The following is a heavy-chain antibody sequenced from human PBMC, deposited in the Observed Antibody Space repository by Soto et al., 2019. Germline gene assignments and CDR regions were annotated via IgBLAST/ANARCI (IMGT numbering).Heavy chain of an antibody. CDR3: ARYGDFDI. CDR2: ISGSGDHT. CDR1: GFTFSNYY. D-gene: IGHD2-21*02. V-gene: IGHV3-11*03. J-gene: IGHJ3*02. Sequence: GSLRLSCAASGFTFSNYYMSWIRQGPGKGLEWVSYISGSGDHTNYADSVGGRFTISRDNAKNSLSLQMDSLRADDTAVYYCARYGDFDIWGQGTVVTVSS.